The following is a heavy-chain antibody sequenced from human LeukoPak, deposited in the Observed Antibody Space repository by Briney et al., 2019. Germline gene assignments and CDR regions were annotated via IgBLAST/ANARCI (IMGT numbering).Heavy chain of an antibody. CDR2: IRYDGRHE. Sequence: GGSLRLSCEASGFMFIGYGMHWIRQTPGKGLEWVAFIRYDGRHEYYTDSVKGRFTISRDNSKNTLYLQMSSLRAEDTAVYYCATDDALETWGQGTRVIVSS. V-gene: IGHV3-30*02. CDR1: GFMFIGYG. J-gene: IGHJ3*02. CDR3: ATDDALET.